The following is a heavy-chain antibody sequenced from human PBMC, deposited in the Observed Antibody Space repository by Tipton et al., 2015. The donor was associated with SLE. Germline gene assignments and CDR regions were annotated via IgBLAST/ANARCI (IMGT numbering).Heavy chain of an antibody. J-gene: IGHJ3*02. CDR1: GYIFTGYY. V-gene: IGHV1-2*02. Sequence: QVQLVQSGAEVKKPGASVKVSCKAPGYIFTGYYLHWVRQAPGQGLEWMGWINPNSGDTNDAQKFQGRVSTTRDTSINTVYMELRDLTYDDTAVYFCARGHWGPHDACDIWGQGTTVTVSS. D-gene: IGHD7-27*01. CDR2: INPNSGDT. CDR3: ARGHWGPHDACDI.